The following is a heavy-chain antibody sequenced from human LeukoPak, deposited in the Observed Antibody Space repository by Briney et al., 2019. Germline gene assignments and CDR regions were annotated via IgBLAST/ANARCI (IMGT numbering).Heavy chain of an antibody. CDR1: GGSFSGYY. V-gene: IGHV4-34*01. J-gene: IGHJ6*03. D-gene: IGHD3/OR15-3a*01. Sequence: PSETLSLTCAVYGGSFSGYYWSWIRQPPGKGLDWIGEINHSGSTNYNPSLKSRVTISVDTSKNQFSLKLSSVTAADTAVYYCARGLPGLYYYYYYMDVWGKGTTVTVSS. CDR2: INHSGST. CDR3: ARGLPGLYYYYYYMDV.